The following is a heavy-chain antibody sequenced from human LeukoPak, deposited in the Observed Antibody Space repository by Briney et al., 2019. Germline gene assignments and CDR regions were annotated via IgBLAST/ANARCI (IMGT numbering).Heavy chain of an antibody. CDR3: ARVYGDYYYMDV. D-gene: IGHD4-17*01. V-gene: IGHV1-2*02. Sequence: ASVKVSCKASGYTFTGYCMHWVRQAPGQGLEWMGWINPNSGGTNYAQKFQGRVTMTRDTSISTAYMELSRLRSDDTAVYYCARVYGDYYYMDVWGKGTTVTVSS. J-gene: IGHJ6*03. CDR1: GYTFTGYC. CDR2: INPNSGGT.